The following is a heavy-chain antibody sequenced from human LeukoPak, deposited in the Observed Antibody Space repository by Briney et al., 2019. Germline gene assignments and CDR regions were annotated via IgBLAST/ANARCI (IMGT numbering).Heavy chain of an antibody. D-gene: IGHD2-15*01. Sequence: GGSLRLSCAASGFTFSHYWMSWVRQAPGKGLEWVASINQDGSQRGYVDSVKGRFTISRDNAKNSLYLQMNSLGAEDTAVYYCARDRSPCSGGSCYSDFWGQGTLVTVSS. CDR1: GFTFSHYW. V-gene: IGHV3-7*01. J-gene: IGHJ4*02. CDR3: ARDRSPCSGGSCYSDF. CDR2: INQDGSQR.